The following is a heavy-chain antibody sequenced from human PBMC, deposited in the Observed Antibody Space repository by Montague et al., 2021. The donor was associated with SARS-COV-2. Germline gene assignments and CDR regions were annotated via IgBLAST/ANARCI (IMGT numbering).Heavy chain of an antibody. CDR3: ATEVADSGGYYYVPYYYYGMDV. J-gene: IGHJ6*02. CDR1: GGSISSSSYY. V-gene: IGHV4-39*01. D-gene: IGHD3-22*01. CDR2: IDYSGST. Sequence: SETLSLTCTVSGGSISSSSYYWGWIRQPPGKGLEWIGSIDYSGSTYYNPSLKSRVTISVDTSKSQFSLKLSSVTAADTDVYYCATEVADSGGYYYVPYYYYGMDVWGQGTTVTVSS.